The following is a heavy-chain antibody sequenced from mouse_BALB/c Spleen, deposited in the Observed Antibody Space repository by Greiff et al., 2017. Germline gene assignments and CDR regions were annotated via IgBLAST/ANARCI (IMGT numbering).Heavy chain of an antibody. CDR1: GFTFNTYA. Sequence: EVQLVESGGGLVQPKGSLKLSCAASGFTFNTYAMNWVRQAPGKGLEWVARIRSKSNNYATYYADSVKDRFTISRDDSQSMLYLQMNNLKTEDTAMYYCVRHPHYYAMDYWGQGTSVTVSS. J-gene: IGHJ4*01. V-gene: IGHV10-1*02. CDR3: VRHPHYYAMDY. CDR2: IRSKSNNYAT.